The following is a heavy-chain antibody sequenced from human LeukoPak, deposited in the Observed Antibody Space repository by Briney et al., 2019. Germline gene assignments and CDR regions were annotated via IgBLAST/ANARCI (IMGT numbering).Heavy chain of an antibody. V-gene: IGHV4-31*03. D-gene: IGHD4-17*01. CDR2: IYYSGTA. J-gene: IGHJ4*02. CDR1: GGSISSGGYY. CDR3: ARFSNDHGVKFDY. Sequence: SETLSLTCTVSGGSISSGGYYWSWVRQHPEKGLEWIGYIYYSGTAYYNPSLKSRVTMSVDTSKNQFSLKLGSVTAADTAVYYCARFSNDHGVKFDYWGQGTLVTVSS.